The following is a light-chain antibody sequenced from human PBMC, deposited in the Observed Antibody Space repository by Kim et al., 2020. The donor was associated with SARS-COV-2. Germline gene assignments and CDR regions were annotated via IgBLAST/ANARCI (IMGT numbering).Light chain of an antibody. CDR1: SSNIGSNY. J-gene: IGLJ2*01. V-gene: IGLV1-47*01. CDR3: ATWDDSLSGVI. CDR2: RNN. Sequence: GKRVSISCSGSSSNIGSNYVYWYQQLPRTAPKLLIHRNNQRPSGVPERFSGSKSGTPASLAISGLRSEDEADYYCATWDDSLSGVIFGGGTQLTVL.